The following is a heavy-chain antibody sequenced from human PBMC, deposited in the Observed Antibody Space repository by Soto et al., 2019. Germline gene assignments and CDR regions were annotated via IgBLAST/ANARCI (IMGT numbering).Heavy chain of an antibody. Sequence: LEQSGAEVRSPGSSVTISCKASGGSFTSCSIDWVRQAPGEGLEWLGGAIRLIGTVRYSPTFQNRVTMPTGESANTAVLHLRRLTSDDTAVYFCGRGVTIFGSAPRDLPPDVWGQGTALIVSS. V-gene: IGHV1-69*05. CDR3: GRGVTIFGSAPRDLPPDV. CDR2: AIRLIGTV. J-gene: IGHJ6*02. CDR1: GGSFTSCS. D-gene: IGHD3-10*01.